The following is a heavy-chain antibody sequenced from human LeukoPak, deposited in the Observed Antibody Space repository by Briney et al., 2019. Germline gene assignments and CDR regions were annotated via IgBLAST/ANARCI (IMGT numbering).Heavy chain of an antibody. D-gene: IGHD6-13*01. CDR2: ISGSGGST. CDR3: AKRRRGVIAAAGVDY. CDR1: GFTFSSYA. J-gene: IGHJ4*02. V-gene: IGHV3-23*01. Sequence: PGGSLRLSCAASGFTFSSYAMSWVRQAPGKGLEWVSAISGSGGSTYYADSVKGRFTISRDNSKNTLYLQMNSLRAEDTAVYYFAKRRRGVIAAAGVDYWGQEPLVPVSS.